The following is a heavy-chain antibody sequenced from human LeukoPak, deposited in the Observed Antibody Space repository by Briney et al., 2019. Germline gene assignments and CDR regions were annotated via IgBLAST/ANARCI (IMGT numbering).Heavy chain of an antibody. CDR3: ARDQEAFDY. CDR1: GYSFTSNY. V-gene: IGHV1-46*01. Sequence: ASVKVSCKASGYSFTSNYIHWVRQAPGQGLEWMGMIYPSDGSTSYAQKFQGRVTVTRDASTSTVHMELSGLRSEDTAVYYCARDQEAFDYWGQGTLVTVSS. J-gene: IGHJ4*02. CDR2: IYPSDGST.